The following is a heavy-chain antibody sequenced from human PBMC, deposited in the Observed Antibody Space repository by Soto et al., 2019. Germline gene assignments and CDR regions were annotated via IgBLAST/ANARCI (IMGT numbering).Heavy chain of an antibody. V-gene: IGHV3-30-3*01. CDR1: GFTFSSYA. CDR2: ISYDGSNK. Sequence: QVQLVESGGGVVQPGRSLRLSCAASGFTFSSYAMHWVRQAPGKGLEWVAVISYDGSNKYYADSVKGRFTISRDNSKNTLYLQMNSLRAEDTAVYYCARTRRRYQLLYYFDYWGQGTLATVSS. CDR3: ARTRRRYQLLYYFDY. J-gene: IGHJ4*02. D-gene: IGHD2-2*01.